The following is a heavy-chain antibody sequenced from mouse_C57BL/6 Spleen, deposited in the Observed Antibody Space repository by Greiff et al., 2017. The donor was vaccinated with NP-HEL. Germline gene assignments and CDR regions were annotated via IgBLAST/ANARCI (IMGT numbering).Heavy chain of an antibody. CDR2: FYPGSGSI. CDR3: ARHEVGYYYGSSYGYFDY. V-gene: IGHV1-62-2*01. CDR1: GYTFTEYT. D-gene: IGHD1-1*01. Sequence: VQLQQSGAELVKPGASVKLSCKASGYTFTEYTIHWVKQRSGQGLEWIGWFYPGSGSIKYNEKFKDKATLTADNSSSTVYMELSRLTSEDSAVYFCARHEVGYYYGSSYGYFDYWGQGTTLTVSS. J-gene: IGHJ2*01.